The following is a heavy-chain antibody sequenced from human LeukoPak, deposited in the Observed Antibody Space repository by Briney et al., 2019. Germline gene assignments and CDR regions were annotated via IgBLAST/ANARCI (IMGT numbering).Heavy chain of an antibody. D-gene: IGHD3-22*01. CDR1: GGSISSYY. Sequence: PSETLSLTCTVSGGSISSYYWSWIRQPPGKGLEWIGYIYYSGSTNYNPSLKSRVTISVDTSKDQFSLKLSSVTAADMAVYYCARDAVLHYYDSSGYLGAFDIWGQGTMVNVYS. CDR2: IYYSGST. CDR3: ARDAVLHYYDSSGYLGAFDI. V-gene: IGHV4-59*12. J-gene: IGHJ3*02.